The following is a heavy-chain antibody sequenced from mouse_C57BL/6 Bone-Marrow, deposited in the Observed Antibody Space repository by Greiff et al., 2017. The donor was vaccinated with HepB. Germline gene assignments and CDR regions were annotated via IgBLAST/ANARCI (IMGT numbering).Heavy chain of an antibody. D-gene: IGHD2-4*01. V-gene: IGHV1-69*01. CDR3: ARRYDYGGFAY. CDR1: GYTFTSYW. J-gene: IGHJ3*01. Sequence: QVQLQQPGAELVMPGASVKLSCKASGYTFTSYWMHWVKQRPGQGLEWIGEIDTSDSYTNYNQKFKGKSTLTVDKSYSTAYMQLSSLTSEDSAVYYCARRYDYGGFAYWGQGTLVTVSA. CDR2: IDTSDSYT.